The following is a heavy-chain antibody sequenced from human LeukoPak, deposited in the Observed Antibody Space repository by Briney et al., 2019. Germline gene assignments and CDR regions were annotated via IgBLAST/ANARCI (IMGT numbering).Heavy chain of an antibody. V-gene: IGHV1-69*13. CDR3: ARLMVRGVIGWFDP. J-gene: IGHJ5*02. D-gene: IGHD3-10*01. Sequence: GASVKVSCKASGDTFSSYAISWVRQAPGQGLEWMGGIIPIFGTANYAQKFQGRVTITADESTSTAYMELSSLRSEDTAVYYCARLMVRGVIGWFDPWGRGTLVTVSS. CDR2: IIPIFGTA. CDR1: GDTFSSYA.